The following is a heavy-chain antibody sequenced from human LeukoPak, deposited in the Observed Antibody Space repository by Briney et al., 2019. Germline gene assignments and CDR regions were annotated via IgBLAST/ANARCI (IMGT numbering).Heavy chain of an antibody. CDR3: ARDTGYCSGGSCYHNYFDY. D-gene: IGHD2-15*01. CDR1: GGSFSSGSSY. V-gene: IGHV4-61*01. J-gene: IGHJ4*02. CDR2: IYYTGNT. Sequence: SETLSLTCTVSGGSFSSGSSYWSWIRQPPGKGLEWIGYIYYTGNTNYSPSLKSRVTISVDTSKNQFSLKLSSVTAADTAVYYCARDTGYCSGGSCYHNYFDYWGQGTLVTVSS.